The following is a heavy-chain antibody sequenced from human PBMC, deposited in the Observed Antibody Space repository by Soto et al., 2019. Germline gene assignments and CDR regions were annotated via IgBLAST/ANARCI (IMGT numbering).Heavy chain of an antibody. CDR2: IYCDDDK. D-gene: IGHD3-3*01. CDR1: GFSLTTSGVG. CDR3: AHRVLRTVFGLVTTTAIYFDF. V-gene: IGHV2-5*02. Sequence: QSTLNESGPTVVRPTETLTLTCRFSGFSLTTSGVGVGWIRQSPGKAPEWLARIYCDDDKRYSAALKSRLTITKDTSKNQVVLTVSDLDPTDTATYYCAHRVLRTVFGLVTTTAIYFDFWGQGTPVAVSS. J-gene: IGHJ4*02.